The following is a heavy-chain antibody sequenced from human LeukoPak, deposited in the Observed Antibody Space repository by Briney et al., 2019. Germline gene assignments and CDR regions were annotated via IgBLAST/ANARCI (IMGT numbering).Heavy chain of an antibody. CDR1: GGSISNYY. V-gene: IGHV4-59*08. J-gene: IGHJ5*02. CDR3: ARRDESSGYSYWFDP. D-gene: IGHD3-22*01. Sequence: SETLSLTCTVSGGSISNYYWNWIRQAPGKGLEWIGYISHSGNTNYNPSLKSRVTISINTSRNQFSLRLTSVTAADTAVYYCARRDESSGYSYWFDPWGQGTLVTVSS. CDR2: ISHSGNT.